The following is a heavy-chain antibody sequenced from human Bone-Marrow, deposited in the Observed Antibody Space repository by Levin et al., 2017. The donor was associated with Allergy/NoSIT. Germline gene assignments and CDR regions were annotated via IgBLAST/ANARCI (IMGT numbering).Heavy chain of an antibody. CDR2: TYYRSKWYN. Sequence: SQTLSLTCAISGDSVSSNSAAWNWIRQSPSRGLEWLGRTYYRSKWYNDYAVSVKSRITINPDTSKNQFSLQLNSVTPEDTAVYYCAREWGGCSSTSCQGNWFDPWGQGTLVTVSS. D-gene: IGHD2-2*01. CDR1: GDSVSSNSAA. V-gene: IGHV6-1*01. J-gene: IGHJ5*02. CDR3: AREWGGCSSTSCQGNWFDP.